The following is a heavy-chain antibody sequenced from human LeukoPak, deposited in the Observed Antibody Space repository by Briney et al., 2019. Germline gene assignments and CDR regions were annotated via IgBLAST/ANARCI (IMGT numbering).Heavy chain of an antibody. CDR1: GFPFSNYW. D-gene: IGHD1-14*01. J-gene: IGHJ1*01. CDR3: ARDRYFHY. Sequence: GGSLRLSCAASGFPFSNYWMSWVRQVPGKGLEWVANIKQDGNEKHYVDSVKGRFTISRDNAKNSLYLQMNSLRVEDTAVYYCARDRYFHYWGQGTLVIVSS. CDR2: IKQDGNEK. V-gene: IGHV3-7*01.